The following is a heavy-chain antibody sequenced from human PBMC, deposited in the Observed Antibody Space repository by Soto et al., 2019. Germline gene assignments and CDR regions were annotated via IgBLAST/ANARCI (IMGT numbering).Heavy chain of an antibody. CDR3: ASYVGTGGYGAFVI. D-gene: IGHD1-26*01. V-gene: IGHV4-4*02. CDR1: GGSVSDKRW. Sequence: QVVLQESGPGLVKASGTLSLTCALSGGSVSDKRWWTWVRQTPGKGLEWIGETFRKGDTNYNAFLKSRVSISIDKSRNQVSLILTSVTAADTAVYYCASYVGTGGYGAFVIWGQGTVVTVSS. J-gene: IGHJ3*02. CDR2: TFRKGDT.